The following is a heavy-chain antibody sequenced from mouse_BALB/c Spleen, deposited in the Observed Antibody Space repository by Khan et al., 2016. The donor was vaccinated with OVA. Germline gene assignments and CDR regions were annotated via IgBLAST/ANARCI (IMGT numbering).Heavy chain of an antibody. CDR2: VSTGGSYT. CDR3: RSLAYYYDGEGFAY. J-gene: IGHJ3*01. CDR1: GFTFSTYG. D-gene: IGHD1-1*01. Sequence: EVKLLESGGDLVKPGGSLKLSCAASGFTFSTYGMSWVRQAPDKRLVWVATVSTGGSYTYYPDSVKGRFTISRDNAKNTLYLQMSGLRSEDTAMFYCRSLAYYYDGEGFAYWGQGTLVTVSA. V-gene: IGHV5-6*01.